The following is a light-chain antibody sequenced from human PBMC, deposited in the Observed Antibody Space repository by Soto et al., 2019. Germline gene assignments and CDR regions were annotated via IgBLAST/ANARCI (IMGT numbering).Light chain of an antibody. Sequence: SQGTRSENNLSASLGVRVTITCRATQSVAKYVNWYQQKPGQAPNLLIYTSSNLQSGVPSWYTGMGFATDCTLTISSLQPGDFATYYIQQGYSSPVTVGQGTRLEIK. J-gene: IGKJ5*01. CDR2: TSS. CDR1: QSVAKY. V-gene: IGKV1-39*01. CDR3: QQGYSSPVT.